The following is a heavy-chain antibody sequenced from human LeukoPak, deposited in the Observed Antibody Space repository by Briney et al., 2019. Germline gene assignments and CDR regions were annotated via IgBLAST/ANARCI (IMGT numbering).Heavy chain of an antibody. Sequence: PSETLSLTCGVSGGSFSSHYWTWIRQPPGKGLEWIGEINPRGSTNYNPSLESRGTVSADTSTNQLSLSLTSVTAADSAVYFCARGLRQGSAWSWGPKDKSYQYMDVWGTGTTVIVSS. V-gene: IGHV4-34*01. CDR1: GGSFSSHY. CDR3: ARGLRQGSAWSWGPKDKSYQYMDV. D-gene: IGHD6-19*01. J-gene: IGHJ6*04. CDR2: INPRGST.